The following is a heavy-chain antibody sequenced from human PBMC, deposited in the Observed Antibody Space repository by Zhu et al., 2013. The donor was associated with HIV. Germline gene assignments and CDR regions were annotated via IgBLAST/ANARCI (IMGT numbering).Heavy chain of an antibody. CDR3: ARDKRGLLLTYHYHGMDV. V-gene: IGHV3-33*08. CDR1: GFTFSSYS. J-gene: IGHJ6*02. D-gene: IGHD1-26*01. CDR2: IWYDGSNK. Sequence: VQLVESGGGLVQPGGSLRLSCAASGFTFSSYSMNWVRQAPGKGLESVAVIWYDGSNKSYADSVKGRFTISRDNSKNTLYLQMNSLRAEDTAVYYCARDKRGLLLTYHYHGMDVWGQGTTVTVSS.